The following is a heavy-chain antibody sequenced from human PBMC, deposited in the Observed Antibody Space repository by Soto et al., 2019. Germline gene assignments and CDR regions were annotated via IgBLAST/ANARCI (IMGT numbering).Heavy chain of an antibody. CDR2: INHSGST. Sequence: SETLSLTCAVYGGSFSGYYWSWIRQPPGKGLEWIGEINHSGSTNYNPSLKSRVTISVDTSKNQFSLKLSSVTAADTAVYDCAREHNWGSGAFDIWGQGTMVTGSS. CDR3: AREHNWGSGAFDI. D-gene: IGHD7-27*01. V-gene: IGHV4-34*01. J-gene: IGHJ3*02. CDR1: GGSFSGYY.